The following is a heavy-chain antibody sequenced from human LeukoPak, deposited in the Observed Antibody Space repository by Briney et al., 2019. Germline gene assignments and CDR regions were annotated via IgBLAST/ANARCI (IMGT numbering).Heavy chain of an antibody. D-gene: IGHD3-10*01. V-gene: IGHV3-30*18. CDR3: AKPRNDDDPMVRGEDGGYFDY. J-gene: IGHJ4*02. Sequence: GGSLRLSCAASGFTVSSNYMSWVRQAPGQGLEWVAVISYDGSNKYYADSVKGRFTISRDNSKNTLYLQMNSLRAEDTAVYYCAKPRNDDDPMVRGEDGGYFDYWGQGTLVTVSS. CDR2: ISYDGSNK. CDR1: GFTVSSNY.